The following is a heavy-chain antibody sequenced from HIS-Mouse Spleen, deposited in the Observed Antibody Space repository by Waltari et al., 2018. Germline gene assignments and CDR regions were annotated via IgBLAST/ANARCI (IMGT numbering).Heavy chain of an antibody. D-gene: IGHD6-19*01. CDR3: ARVNGIAVAGTDAFDI. CDR1: GFPFGRYA. J-gene: IGHJ3*02. Sequence: QVQLVESGGGVVQPGRSLRLSCAASGFPFGRYATSWVRQAPGKGLEWVAVISYDGSNKYYADSVKGRFTISRDNSKNTLYLQMNSLRAEDTAVYYCARVNGIAVAGTDAFDIWGQGTMVTVSS. V-gene: IGHV3-30-3*01. CDR2: ISYDGSNK.